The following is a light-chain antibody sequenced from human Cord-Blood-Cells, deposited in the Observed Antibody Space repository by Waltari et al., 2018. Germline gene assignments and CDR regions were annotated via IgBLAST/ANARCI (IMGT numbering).Light chain of an antibody. V-gene: IGKV1-33*01. CDR2: YAS. CDR3: QQYDNPPRT. J-gene: IGKJ4*01. Sequence: DIQMTQSPSSLSASVGDRVTITCQASQDISNYLNWYQQKPRKAPKLLIYYASNLETGVPSRFSGSGSGTDFTFTISSLQPEDIATYYCQQYDNPPRTFGGGTKVEIK. CDR1: QDISNY.